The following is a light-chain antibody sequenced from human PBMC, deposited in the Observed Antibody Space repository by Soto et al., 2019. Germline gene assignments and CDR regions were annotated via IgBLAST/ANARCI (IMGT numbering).Light chain of an antibody. Sequence: DIVMTQSPDSLAVALGETATINCKSIQSLLYSANKKNYLAWYQQKPGQPPKLLFYWASTRESGVPDRFNGGGSGTAFTLTISSLRAEDVAVYYCHQYYSLTPPWTFGQGTKVEV. CDR1: QSLLYSANKKNY. CDR2: WAS. CDR3: HQYYSLTPPWT. J-gene: IGKJ1*01. V-gene: IGKV4-1*01.